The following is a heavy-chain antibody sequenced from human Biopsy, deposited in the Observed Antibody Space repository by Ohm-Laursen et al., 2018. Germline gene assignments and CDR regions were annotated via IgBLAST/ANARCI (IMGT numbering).Heavy chain of an antibody. J-gene: IGHJ5*02. V-gene: IGHV3-23*01. Sequence: GSLRLSCAASGFTFHTYDMNWVRQAPGEGLEWVSSITGSGGSTYYPDSVKGRFTISRDNSKNSLYLQMNSLRAEDTAVYYCAKGYGPDNWFDPWGQGTLVTVSS. D-gene: IGHD3-16*01. CDR2: ITGSGGST. CDR3: AKGYGPDNWFDP. CDR1: GFTFHTYD.